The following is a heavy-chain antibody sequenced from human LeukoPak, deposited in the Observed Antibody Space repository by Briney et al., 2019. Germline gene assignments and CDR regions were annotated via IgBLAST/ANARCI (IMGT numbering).Heavy chain of an antibody. CDR1: GGSISSYY. J-gene: IGHJ4*02. CDR3: ARGGYYYDSSGYFDY. V-gene: IGHV3-23*01. CDR2: ISGSGGST. D-gene: IGHD3-22*01. Sequence: PASETLSLTCTVSGGSISSYYWSWVRQAPGKGLEWVSAISGSGGSTYYADSVKGRFTISRDNSKNTLYLQMNSLRAEDTAEYYCARGGYYYDSSGYFDYWGQGTLVTVSS.